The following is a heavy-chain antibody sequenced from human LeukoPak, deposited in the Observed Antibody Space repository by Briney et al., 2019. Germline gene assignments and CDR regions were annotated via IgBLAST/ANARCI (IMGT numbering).Heavy chain of an antibody. D-gene: IGHD4-23*01. CDR1: GFTFSSYA. V-gene: IGHV3-30*04. CDR2: ISYDGSNK. CDR3: ARGDYGGYYYYYMDV. Sequence: PGGSLRLSCAASGFTFSSYAMHWVRQAPGKGLEWVAAISYDGSNKYYADSVKGRFTISRDNSKNTLYLQMNSLRAEDTAVYYCARGDYGGYYYYYMDVWGKGTTVTVSS. J-gene: IGHJ6*03.